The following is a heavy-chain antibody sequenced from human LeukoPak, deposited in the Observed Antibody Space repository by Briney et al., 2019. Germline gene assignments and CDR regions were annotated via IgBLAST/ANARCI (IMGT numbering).Heavy chain of an antibody. V-gene: IGHV4-34*01. CDR1: GGSFSGYY. Sequence: PSETLSLTCAVYGGSFSGYYWSWIRQPPGKGLEWIGEINHSGSTNYNPSLKSRVTISVDTSKNQFSLKLSSVTAADTAVYYCAKDRGPVYNWNYPDYWGQGTLVTVSS. CDR2: INHSGST. D-gene: IGHD1-20*01. CDR3: AKDRGPVYNWNYPDY. J-gene: IGHJ4*02.